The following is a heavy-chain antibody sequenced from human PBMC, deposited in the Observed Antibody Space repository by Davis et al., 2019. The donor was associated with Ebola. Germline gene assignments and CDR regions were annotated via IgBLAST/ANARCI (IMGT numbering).Heavy chain of an antibody. CDR3: ARAWYDFWSGSYYYGMDV. J-gene: IGHJ6*02. CDR1: GASFINHY. Sequence: MPSETLSLTCAVSGASFINHYWSWIRQPPGKGLEWIGYIYYSGSTNYNPSLKSRVTISVDTSKNQFSLKLSSVTAADTAVYYCARAWYDFWSGSYYYGMDVWGQGTTVTVSS. CDR2: IYYSGST. D-gene: IGHD3-3*01. V-gene: IGHV4-59*11.